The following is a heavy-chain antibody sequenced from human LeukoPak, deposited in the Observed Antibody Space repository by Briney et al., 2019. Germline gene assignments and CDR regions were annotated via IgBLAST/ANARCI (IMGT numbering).Heavy chain of an antibody. CDR3: ARAKERWLPVDY. V-gene: IGHV3-30*04. CDR1: GFTFSSYA. J-gene: IGHJ4*02. Sequence: GGSLRLSCAASGFTFSSYAMHWVRQAPGKGLEWVAVISYDGSNKYYADSVKGRFTISRDNSKNTLYLQMNSLRAEDTAVYYCARAKERWLPVDYWGQGTLVTVSS. CDR2: ISYDGSNK. D-gene: IGHD5-24*01.